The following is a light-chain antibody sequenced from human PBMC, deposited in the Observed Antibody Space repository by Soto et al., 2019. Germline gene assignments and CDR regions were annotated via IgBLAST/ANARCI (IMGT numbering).Light chain of an antibody. CDR3: QQYKNWPL. CDR2: AAS. CDR1: QSVSSSY. J-gene: IGKJ5*01. Sequence: EIVLTQSPGTLSLSPGERATLSCRASQSVSSSYLVWHQQKPGQAPRLLIYAASRRATGIPDRFSGSGSGTDFTLTISRLEPEDFAVYYCQQYKNWPLFGQGTRLEIK. V-gene: IGKV3-20*01.